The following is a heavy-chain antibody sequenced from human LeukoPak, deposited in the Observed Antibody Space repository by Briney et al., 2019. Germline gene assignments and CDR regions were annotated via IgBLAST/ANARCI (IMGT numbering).Heavy chain of an antibody. Sequence: SETLSLTCTVSGGSISSSSYYWGWIRQPPGKGLEWIGSIYYSGSTYYNPSLKSRVTISVDTSKNQFSLKLSSVTAADTAVYYCARELWFGERAWYFDLWGRGTLVTVSS. CDR2: IYYSGST. V-gene: IGHV4-39*07. J-gene: IGHJ2*01. CDR3: ARELWFGERAWYFDL. D-gene: IGHD3-10*01. CDR1: GGSISSSSYY.